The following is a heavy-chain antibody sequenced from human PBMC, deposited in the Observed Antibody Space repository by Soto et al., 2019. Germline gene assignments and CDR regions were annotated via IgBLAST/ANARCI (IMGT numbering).Heavy chain of an antibody. CDR2: INQQGSDK. V-gene: IGHV3-7*03. J-gene: IGHJ4*02. CDR3: VRDLLIRDH. CDR1: GITFSDYW. D-gene: IGHD3-10*01. Sequence: GGSLRLSCLASGITFSDYWMTWVRQAPGKGLEWVANINQQGSDKNYVDSVKGRFTISRDNAKNSLYLQMSSLRAEDTAVYYCVRDLLIRDHWGQGTLVTVSS.